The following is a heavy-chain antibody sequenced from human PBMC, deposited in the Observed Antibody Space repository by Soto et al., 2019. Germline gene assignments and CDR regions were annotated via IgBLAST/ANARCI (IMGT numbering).Heavy chain of an antibody. D-gene: IGHD4-17*01. CDR3: ARLKLNDYGDSGGMDV. CDR2: IYPGDSDT. V-gene: IGHV5-51*01. J-gene: IGHJ6*02. Sequence: GESLKISCKGSGYSFTSYWIGWVRQMPGKGLEWMGIIYPGDSDTRYSPSFQGQVTISADKSISTAYLQWSSLKASDTAMYYCARLKLNDYGDSGGMDVWGQGTTVTVS. CDR1: GYSFTSYW.